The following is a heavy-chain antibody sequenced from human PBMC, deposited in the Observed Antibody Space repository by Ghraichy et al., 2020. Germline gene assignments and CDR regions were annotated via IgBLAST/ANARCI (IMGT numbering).Heavy chain of an antibody. Sequence: GGSLRLSCAASGFTFSSYAMSWVRQAPGKGLEWVSAISGSGGSTYYADSVKGRFTISRDNSKNTLYLQMNSLRAEDTAVYYCAKGPLEWLFPFDAFDIWGQGTMVTVSS. D-gene: IGHD3-3*01. CDR3: AKGPLEWLFPFDAFDI. J-gene: IGHJ3*02. V-gene: IGHV3-23*01. CDR2: ISGSGGST. CDR1: GFTFSSYA.